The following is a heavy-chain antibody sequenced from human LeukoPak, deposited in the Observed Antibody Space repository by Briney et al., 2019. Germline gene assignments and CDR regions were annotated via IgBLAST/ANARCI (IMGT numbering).Heavy chain of an antibody. V-gene: IGHV3-7*01. D-gene: IGHD1-1*01. CDR3: ARDWKTNSFDY. J-gene: IGHJ4*02. CDR1: GFTFSSYW. Sequence: GGSLRLSCAVSGFTFSSYWMSWVRQAPGKGLEWVAKINQDGSEKYYVDSVKGRFTISRDISKNTLYLQMDSLRAEDTAIYYCARDWKTNSFDYWGQGTLVTVSS. CDR2: INQDGSEK.